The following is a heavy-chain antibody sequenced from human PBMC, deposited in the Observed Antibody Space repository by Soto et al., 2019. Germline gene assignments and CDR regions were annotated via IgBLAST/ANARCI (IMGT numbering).Heavy chain of an antibody. CDR2: INHTGST. Sequence: QVQLQQWGAGLLKPSETLSLSCSVYGTSFSNSYWGWICQAPGKGLEWLGEINHTGSTNYNPSLKSRVTISVDASKKEFSLKLRSVTAADTAVYYCARVGQLFPDLDLWGLGTLVSVSS. CDR3: ARVGQLFPDLDL. V-gene: IGHV4-34*01. D-gene: IGHD3-10*01. J-gene: IGHJ2*01. CDR1: GTSFSNSY.